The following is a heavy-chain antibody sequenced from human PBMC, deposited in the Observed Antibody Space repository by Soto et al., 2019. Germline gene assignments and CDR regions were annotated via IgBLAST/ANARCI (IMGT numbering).Heavy chain of an antibody. J-gene: IGHJ5*02. CDR3: ARFPLPGDDILTVFCFDP. CDR2: IYYSGST. CDR1: GGSISSYY. Sequence: SETLSLTCTVSGGSISSYYWSWIRQPPGKGLEWIGYIYYSGSTNYNPSLKSRVTISVDTSKNQFSLKLSSVTAADTAVCYCARFPLPGDDILTVFCFDPGGKGTLVTVPS. V-gene: IGHV4-59*01. D-gene: IGHD3-9*01.